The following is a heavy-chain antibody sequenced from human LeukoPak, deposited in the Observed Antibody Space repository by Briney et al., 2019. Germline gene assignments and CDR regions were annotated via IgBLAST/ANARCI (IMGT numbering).Heavy chain of an antibody. CDR2: INPNSGGT. CDR3: AREDGEHDAFDI. CDR1: GYTFTGYY. J-gene: IGHJ3*02. Sequence: ASVKVSCMASGYTFTGYYMHWVRQAPGQGLEWMGWINPNSGGTNYAQKFQGRVTMTRDTSISTAYMELSRLRSDDTAVYYCAREDGEHDAFDIWGQGTMVTVSS. V-gene: IGHV1-2*02. D-gene: IGHD1/OR15-1a*01.